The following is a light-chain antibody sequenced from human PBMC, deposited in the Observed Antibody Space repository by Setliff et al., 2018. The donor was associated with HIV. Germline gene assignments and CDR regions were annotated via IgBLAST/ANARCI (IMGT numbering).Light chain of an antibody. CDR1: ALPKQY. J-gene: IGLJ2*01. V-gene: IGLV3-25*03. Sequence: SYELTQPPSVSVSPGQTARITCSGDALPKQYAYWYQQKPGQAPVLVVYKDTERPSGIPERFSGSTSGITVTLTVSGVQAEDEADYYCQSADTSGSYSVVFGGGTK. CDR2: KDT. CDR3: QSADTSGSYSVV.